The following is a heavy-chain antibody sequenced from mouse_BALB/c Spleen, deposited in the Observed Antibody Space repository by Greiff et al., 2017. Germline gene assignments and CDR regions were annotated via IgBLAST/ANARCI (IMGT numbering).Heavy chain of an antibody. D-gene: IGHD1-1*01. J-gene: IGHJ2*01. V-gene: IGHV14-3*02. CDR2: IDPANGNT. CDR3: ARSIYYGSSFYFDY. CDR1: GFNIKDTY. Sequence: VQLKESGAELVKPGASVKLSCTASGFNIKDTYMHWVKQRPEQGLEWIGRIDPANGNTKYDPKFQGKATITADTSSNTAYLQLSSLTSEDTAVYYCARSIYYGSSFYFDYWGQGTTLTVSS.